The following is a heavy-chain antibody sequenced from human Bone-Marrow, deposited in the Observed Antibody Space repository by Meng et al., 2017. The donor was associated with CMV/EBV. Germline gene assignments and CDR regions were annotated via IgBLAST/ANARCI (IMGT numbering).Heavy chain of an antibody. J-gene: IGHJ4*02. CDR3: AKEFGSGSESYYDH. Sequence: AAGFTFKNYGMHWVRQAPGKGLEWVAVVADHGRTKFYADSVKGRFTISRDNSKNTLSLEVNSLTAEDTAVYYCAKEFGSGSESYYDHWGQGTLVTVSS. CDR1: GFTFKNYG. V-gene: IGHV3-30*18. D-gene: IGHD3-10*01. CDR2: VADHGRTK.